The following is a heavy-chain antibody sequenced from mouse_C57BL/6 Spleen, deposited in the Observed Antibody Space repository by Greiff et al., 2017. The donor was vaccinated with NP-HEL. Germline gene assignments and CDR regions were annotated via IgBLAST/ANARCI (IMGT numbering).Heavy chain of an antibody. V-gene: IGHV1-7*01. CDR3: ARYYYDGYFDV. J-gene: IGHJ1*03. CDR1: GYTFTSYW. D-gene: IGHD2-4*01. Sequence: QVQMQQSGAELAKPGASVKLSCKASGYTFTSYWMHWVKQRPGQGLEWIGYINPSSGYTKYNQKFKDKATLTEDKASSTAYMQLSSLTYEDSAVYYCARYYYDGYFDVWGTGTTVTVSS. CDR2: INPSSGYT.